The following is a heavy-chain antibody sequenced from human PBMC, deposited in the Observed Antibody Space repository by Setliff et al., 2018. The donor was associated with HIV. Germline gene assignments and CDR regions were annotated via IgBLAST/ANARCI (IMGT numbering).Heavy chain of an antibody. CDR1: GGSMSTYY. J-gene: IGHJ3*02. CDR2: VYTSGST. CDR3: ARFFPPIRGAPFGTPPGAFDI. V-gene: IGHV4-4*07. D-gene: IGHD2-15*01. Sequence: PSETLSLTCSVSGGSMSTYYWSWIRQPAGKRLEWIGRVYTSGSTIYNPSLRSRVTMSVDTSKSQFSLKLNSVAAADTAVYYCARFFPPIRGAPFGTPPGAFDIWGQGTMVTVSS.